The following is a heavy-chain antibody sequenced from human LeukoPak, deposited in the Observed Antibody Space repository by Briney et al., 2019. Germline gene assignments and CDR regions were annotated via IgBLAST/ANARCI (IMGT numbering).Heavy chain of an antibody. Sequence: SETLSLTCAVYGGSFSGYYWSWISQLPGKVREWIGEINHSGSTNYNPSLKSRVTISVDTSKNQFSLKLSSVTAADTAVYYCARHGINGYYFDYWGQGTLVTVSS. J-gene: IGHJ4*02. CDR1: GGSFSGYY. CDR3: ARHGINGYYFDY. V-gene: IGHV4-34*01. D-gene: IGHD1-26*01. CDR2: INHSGST.